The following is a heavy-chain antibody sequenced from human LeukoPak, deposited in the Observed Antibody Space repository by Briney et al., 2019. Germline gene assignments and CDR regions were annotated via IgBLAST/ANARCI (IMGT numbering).Heavy chain of an antibody. V-gene: IGHV1-2*02. CDR1: GYTFISSD. Sequence: ASVKASCKASGYTFISSDIHWVRQATGQGLEWMGWINPNSGGTNYAQKFQGRVTMTRDTSISTAYMELSRLRSDDTAVYYCARMVSDWFDPWGQGTLVTVSS. CDR2: INPNSGGT. CDR3: ARMVSDWFDP. J-gene: IGHJ5*02. D-gene: IGHD3-10*01.